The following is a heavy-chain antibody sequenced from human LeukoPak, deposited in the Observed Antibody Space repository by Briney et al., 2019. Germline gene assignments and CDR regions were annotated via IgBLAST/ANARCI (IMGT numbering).Heavy chain of an antibody. Sequence: GGSLRLSCAVSGFTFSDYWMNWVRQAPGKGLEWVANINQDGSEKYYVDSLKGRFTISRDNAQNSVYLQMNSLSAEDTAVYYCARGYDYWGQGTLVTVSS. V-gene: IGHV3-7*01. CDR2: INQDGSEK. J-gene: IGHJ4*02. CDR1: GFTFSDYW. CDR3: ARGYDY.